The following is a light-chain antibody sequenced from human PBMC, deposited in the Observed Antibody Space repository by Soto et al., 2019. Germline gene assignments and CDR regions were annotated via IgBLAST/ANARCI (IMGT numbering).Light chain of an antibody. CDR2: MVS. CDR3: MQATQFPQVT. CDR1: RSLVHRDGNTY. Sequence: DIVMTQAPLSSPVTLGQPASISCRASRSLVHRDGNTYLTWLHHRPGQPPRLLLYMVSKRFSGVPDRFSGSGAGTDFTLKISRVEPEDVGFYYCMQATQFPQVTFGQGTRLEIK. V-gene: IGKV2-24*01. J-gene: IGKJ5*01.